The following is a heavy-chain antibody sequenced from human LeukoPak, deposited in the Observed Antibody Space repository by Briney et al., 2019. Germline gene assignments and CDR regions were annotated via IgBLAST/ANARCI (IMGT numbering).Heavy chain of an antibody. J-gene: IGHJ4*02. Sequence: GASVKVSCKASGYTFINSAIGWVRQAPGQGLEWMGWISPYNGYTKYAESLQGRDTMTTDTSMSTAYMELRSLRSDDTAMYYCARVGASYDGLIDYWGQGTRVTVSS. CDR1: GYTFINSA. CDR3: ARVGASYDGLIDY. V-gene: IGHV1-18*01. D-gene: IGHD1-26*01. CDR2: ISPYNGYT.